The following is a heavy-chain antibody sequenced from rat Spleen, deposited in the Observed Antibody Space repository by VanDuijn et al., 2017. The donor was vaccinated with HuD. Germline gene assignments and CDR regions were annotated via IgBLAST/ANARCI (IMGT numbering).Heavy chain of an antibody. J-gene: IGHJ2*01. V-gene: IGHV2S1*01. CDR2: IWAGGGT. CDR3: ARGFYGSYDYFDY. CDR1: GFSLTTYH. Sequence: QVQLKESGPGLVQPSQTLSLTCTVSGFSLTTYHVSWVRQPPGKSLVWMGTIWAGGGTNYNSAVQSRLSISRDTSKSQVFLKMNSLQSEDTTTYYCARGFYGSYDYFDYWGQGVMVTVSS. D-gene: IGHD1-3*01.